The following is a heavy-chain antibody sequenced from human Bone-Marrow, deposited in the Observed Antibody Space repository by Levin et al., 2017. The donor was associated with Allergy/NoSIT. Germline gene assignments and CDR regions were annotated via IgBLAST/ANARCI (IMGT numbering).Heavy chain of an antibody. J-gene: IGHJ5*02. Sequence: LSFTCAASGFTFSDYYMSWIRQAPGKGLEWVSYISSSGSTIYYADSVKGRFTISRDNAKNSLYLQMNSLRAEDTAVYYCARRGGSSGPRESWFDPWGQGTLVTVSS. CDR3: ARRGGSSGPRESWFDP. V-gene: IGHV3-11*01. D-gene: IGHD3-22*01. CDR1: GFTFSDYY. CDR2: ISSSGSTI.